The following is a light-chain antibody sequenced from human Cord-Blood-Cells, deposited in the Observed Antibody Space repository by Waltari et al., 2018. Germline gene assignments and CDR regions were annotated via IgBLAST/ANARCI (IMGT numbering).Light chain of an antibody. Sequence: QSALTQPASVSGSPGQSITISCTGTSSDVGGYNYVSWYQQHPGKAPKLMIYYVSNRPSGFSNRFSGSKSGNTASLTISGLQAEDEADYYCSSYTSSSTLVFGTGTKVTVL. V-gene: IGLV2-14*03. J-gene: IGLJ1*01. CDR2: YVS. CDR1: SSDVGGYNY. CDR3: SSYTSSSTLV.